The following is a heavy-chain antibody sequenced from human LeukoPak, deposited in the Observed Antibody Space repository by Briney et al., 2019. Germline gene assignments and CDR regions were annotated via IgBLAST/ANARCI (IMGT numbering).Heavy chain of an antibody. Sequence: GGSLRLSCAASGSTFSSYGMHWVRQAPGKGLEWLSSISSSISDIYYADSVKGRFTISRDNAKNSLYLQMNSLRAEDTAVYFCTRVGPYDYVWGSYRRSFDYWGQGTLVTVSS. CDR1: GSTFSSYG. V-gene: IGHV3-21*01. D-gene: IGHD3-16*02. J-gene: IGHJ4*02. CDR3: TRVGPYDYVWGSYRRSFDY. CDR2: ISSSISDI.